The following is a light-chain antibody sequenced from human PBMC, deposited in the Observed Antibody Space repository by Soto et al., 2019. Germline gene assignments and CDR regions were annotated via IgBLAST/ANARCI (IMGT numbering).Light chain of an antibody. CDR1: QSVTRY. CDR3: LHYGGSPLT. Sequence: EIVLTQSPATLSLSTGARATLSGRSSQSVTRYLAWYQQRPGQTPRLLIYDASNRATGIPAGFSGSGSGTDFTLTIGRLEPGDFAVYYCLHYGGSPLTFGPGTRLEIK. V-gene: IGKV3-20*01. CDR2: DAS. J-gene: IGKJ5*01.